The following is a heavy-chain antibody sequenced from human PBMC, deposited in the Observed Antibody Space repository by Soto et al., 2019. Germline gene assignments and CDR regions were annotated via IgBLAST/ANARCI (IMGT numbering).Heavy chain of an antibody. CDR2: ISYDGSNK. CDR1: GFTFSSYG. V-gene: IGHV3-30*18. CDR3: AKDGGHIAARSPDY. Sequence: QVQLVESGGGVVQPGRSLRLSCAASGFTFSSYGMHWVRQAPGKGLEWVAVISYDGSNKYYADSVKGRFTISRDNSKNTLYLQMNSLIAEDTAVYYCAKDGGHIAARSPDYWGQGTLVTVSS. J-gene: IGHJ4*02. D-gene: IGHD6-6*01.